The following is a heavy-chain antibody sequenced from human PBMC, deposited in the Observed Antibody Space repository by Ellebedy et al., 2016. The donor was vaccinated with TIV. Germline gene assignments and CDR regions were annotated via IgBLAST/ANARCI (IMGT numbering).Heavy chain of an antibody. J-gene: IGHJ4*02. D-gene: IGHD2-21*02. CDR2: IRSDGAST. CDR1: GFTFSSYW. Sequence: GESLKISCAASGFTFSSYWMHWVRQAPGKGLVWVSRIRSDGASTNYADFVKGRFTISRANAKNTLYLQMNSLRAEDTAIYYCACGGDWGGYWGQGTLVTVSS. V-gene: IGHV3-74*01. CDR3: ACGGDWGGY.